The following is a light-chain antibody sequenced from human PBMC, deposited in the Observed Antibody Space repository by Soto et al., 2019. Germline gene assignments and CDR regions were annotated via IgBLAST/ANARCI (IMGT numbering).Light chain of an antibody. CDR2: DVS. V-gene: IGKV3-11*01. CDR3: QQRSNSPGT. J-gene: IGKJ1*01. CDR1: QNISNY. Sequence: IVLIQSPATLSVSPGERATLSCRASQNISNYLIWYQQKPGQAPRLLIYDVSNRATDIPARFSGSVSGTDFTLTTSSLEPEDIRVYYCQQRSNSPGTFGQGTNVDIK.